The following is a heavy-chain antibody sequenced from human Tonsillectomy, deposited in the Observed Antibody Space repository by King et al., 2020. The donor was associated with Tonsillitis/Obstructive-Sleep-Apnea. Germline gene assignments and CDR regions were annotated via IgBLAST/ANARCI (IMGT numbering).Heavy chain of an antibody. CDR3: AKVSSDVNIVEVSSGNEYYYYYYDMDV. D-gene: IGHD2-2*01. V-gene: IGHV3-23*04. CDR2: ISGLGDKT. CDR1: GFTFRSHA. J-gene: IGHJ6*02. Sequence: VQLVESGGGLVQPGGSLRLSCAASGFTFRSHAMSWVRQAPGKGLEWVSCISGLGDKTYYADSVSGRITISRDNSRNTLYLQMNSLRVEDTAVYYCAKVSSDVNIVEVSSGNEYYYYYYDMDVWGQGTTVTVSS.